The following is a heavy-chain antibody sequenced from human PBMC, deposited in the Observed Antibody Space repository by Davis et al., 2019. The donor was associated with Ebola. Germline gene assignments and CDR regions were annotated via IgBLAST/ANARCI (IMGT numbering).Heavy chain of an antibody. V-gene: IGHV4-39*01. CDR1: GGSISSSSSY. CDR2: IYSSGAT. D-gene: IGHD3-10*01. Sequence: MPGGSLRLSCTVSGGSISSSSSYWGWIRQPPGKGLEWIGSIYSSGATYNNPSLESRVTVSADTSMNQFSLKLTSVTAADTAVYYCVRPRYYYGSGTYYENWFDPWGQGTLVTVSS. CDR3: VRPRYYYGSGTYYENWFDP. J-gene: IGHJ5*02.